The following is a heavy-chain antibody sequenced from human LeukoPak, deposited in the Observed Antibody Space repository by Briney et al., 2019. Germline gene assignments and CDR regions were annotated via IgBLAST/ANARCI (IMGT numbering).Heavy chain of an antibody. D-gene: IGHD3-22*01. CDR2: MNPNSGNT. J-gene: IGHJ4*02. CDR1: GYTFTSYD. CDR3: ARHALYRRYYYDTSAYPPFFDY. Sequence: ASVKVSCKASGYTFTSYDINWVRQATGQGLEWMGWMNPNSGNTGYAQKFQGRVTMTRNTSISTAYMELSSLRSEDTAVYYCARHALYRRYYYDTSAYPPFFDYWGQGTLVTVSS. V-gene: IGHV1-8*01.